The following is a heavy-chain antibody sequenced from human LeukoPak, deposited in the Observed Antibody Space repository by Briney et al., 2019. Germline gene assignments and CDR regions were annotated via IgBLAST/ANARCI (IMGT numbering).Heavy chain of an antibody. CDR3: ARAEVNYDFWSGYLEQHQDFDY. Sequence: HPGGSLRLSCAASGFTFSSYWMHWVRQAPGKGLVWVSRINSDGSSTSYADSVKGRFTISRDNAKNTPYLQMNSLRAEDTAVYYCARAEVNYDFWSGYLEQHQDFDYWGQGTLVTVSS. V-gene: IGHV3-74*01. CDR2: INSDGSST. D-gene: IGHD3-3*01. CDR1: GFTFSSYW. J-gene: IGHJ4*02.